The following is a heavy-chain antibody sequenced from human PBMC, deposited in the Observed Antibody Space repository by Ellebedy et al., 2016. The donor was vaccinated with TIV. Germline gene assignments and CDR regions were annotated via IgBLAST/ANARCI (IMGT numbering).Heavy chain of an antibody. Sequence: PGGSLRLSCAASGFTVSSNYMNWVRQAPGKGLEWVSTITARNDATFYTGSVRGRFIISRDNSKNTLYLQLNSLRAEDTAVYYCANSNRFDYWGQGTLVTVSS. J-gene: IGHJ4*02. CDR1: GFTVSSNY. CDR2: ITARNDAT. V-gene: IGHV3-53*01. CDR3: ANSNRFDY. D-gene: IGHD1-14*01.